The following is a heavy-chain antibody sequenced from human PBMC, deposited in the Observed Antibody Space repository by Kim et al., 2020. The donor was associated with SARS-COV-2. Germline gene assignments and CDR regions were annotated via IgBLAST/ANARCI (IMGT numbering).Heavy chain of an antibody. CDR3: ASPRKDRAFDI. Sequence: TRYSPSFQGQVTISAAKSISTAYLQWSSLKASDTAMYYCASPRKDRAFDIWGQGTMVTVSS. CDR2: T. D-gene: IGHD2-15*01. J-gene: IGHJ3*02. V-gene: IGHV5-51*01.